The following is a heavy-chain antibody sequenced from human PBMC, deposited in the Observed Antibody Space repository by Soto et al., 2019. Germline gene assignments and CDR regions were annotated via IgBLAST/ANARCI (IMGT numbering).Heavy chain of an antibody. J-gene: IGHJ1*01. CDR1: GFTFSDYY. D-gene: IGHD2-2*01. CDR3: ARDCSSSSCYGYFQR. CDR2: ISGSGSTI. Sequence: QVQLVESGGGLVKPGGSLRLSCAASGFTFSDYYMSWIRQAPGKGLEWVSHISGSGSTIYFADSVKGRFTISRDNAKNSLYLQMNSLRAEDTAVYYCARDCSSSSCYGYFQRWGQGTRVTVSS. V-gene: IGHV3-11*01.